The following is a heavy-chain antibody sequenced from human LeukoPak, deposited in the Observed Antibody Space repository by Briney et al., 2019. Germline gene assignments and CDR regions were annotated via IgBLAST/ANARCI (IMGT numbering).Heavy chain of an antibody. CDR3: ARDHYYYDSSGYSTAANWFDP. CDR2: MYYSGST. CDR1: GDSISSYY. D-gene: IGHD3-22*01. V-gene: IGHV4-59*01. Sequence: PSETLSLTCTVSGDSISSYYWSWIRQPPGKGLEWIGYMYYSGSTNYNPSLKSRVTISVDTSKNQFSLKLSSVTAADTAVYYCARDHYYYDSSGYSTAANWFDPWGQGTLVTVSS. J-gene: IGHJ5*02.